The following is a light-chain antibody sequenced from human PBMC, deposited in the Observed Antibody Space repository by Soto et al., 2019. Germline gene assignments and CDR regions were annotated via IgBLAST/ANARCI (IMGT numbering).Light chain of an antibody. CDR1: SSNIGAGYD. J-gene: IGLJ2*01. Sequence: QSVLTQPPSVSGAPGQRVTISCTGSSSNIGAGYDVHWYQQLPGTAPKLLIYGNTNRPSGVPDRFSGSKSGTSASLAITVLQAEDEADYYCQSYDSSLSGSEVFGGGTKLTVL. CDR3: QSYDSSLSGSEV. V-gene: IGLV1-40*01. CDR2: GNT.